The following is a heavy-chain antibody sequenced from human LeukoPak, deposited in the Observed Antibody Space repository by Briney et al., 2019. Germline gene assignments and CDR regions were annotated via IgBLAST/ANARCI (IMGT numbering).Heavy chain of an antibody. J-gene: IGHJ3*02. CDR1: GFTFSDYY. V-gene: IGHV3-11*01. D-gene: IGHD6-19*01. CDR3: ARRGYSSGIDAFDI. CDR2: ISSSGSTI. Sequence: GGSLRLSCAASGFTFSDYYMSWIRQAPGKGLEWVSYISSSGSTIYYADSVKGRFTIPRDNAKNSLYLQMNSLRTEDTAVYYCARRGYSSGIDAFDIWGQGTMVTVSS.